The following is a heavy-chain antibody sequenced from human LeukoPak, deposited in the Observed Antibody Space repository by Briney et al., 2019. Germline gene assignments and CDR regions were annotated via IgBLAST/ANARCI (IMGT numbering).Heavy chain of an antibody. Sequence: PSETLSLTCAVYGGSFSGYYWSWIRQPPGKGLEWIGEINHSGSTNYNPSLKSRVTISVDTSKNQFSLKLSSVTAADTAVYYCARDRRRRVDTAMADYFDYWGQGTLVTVSS. CDR3: ARDRRRRVDTAMADYFDY. CDR2: INHSGST. V-gene: IGHV4-34*01. D-gene: IGHD5-18*01. CDR1: GGSFSGYY. J-gene: IGHJ4*02.